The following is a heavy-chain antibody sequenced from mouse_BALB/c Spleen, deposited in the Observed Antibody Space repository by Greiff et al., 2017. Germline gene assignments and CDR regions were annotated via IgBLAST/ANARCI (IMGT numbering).Heavy chain of an antibody. CDR3: ASHGNYLAY. CDR2: ISYDGSN. CDR1: GYSITSGYY. J-gene: IGHJ3*01. Sequence: EVQLQQSGPGLVKPSQSLSLTCSVTGYSITSGYYWNWIRQFPGNKLEWMGYISYDGSNNYNPSLKNRISITRDTSKNQFFLKLNSVTTEDTATYYCASHGNYLAYWGQGTLVTVSA. V-gene: IGHV3-6*02. D-gene: IGHD2-1*01.